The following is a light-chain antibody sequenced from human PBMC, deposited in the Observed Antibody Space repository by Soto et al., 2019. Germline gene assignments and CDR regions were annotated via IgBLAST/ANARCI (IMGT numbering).Light chain of an antibody. V-gene: IGKV3-11*01. Sequence: EIVLTQSPATLSLSPGERATLSCRASQSVSSYFAWYQQKPGQAPRLLIYDASNRATGIPARFSGSGSGTDFTLTISSLEPEDFAVYYCQQRSNWPLTFGQWTKVEIK. CDR2: DAS. CDR3: QQRSNWPLT. CDR1: QSVSSY. J-gene: IGKJ1*01.